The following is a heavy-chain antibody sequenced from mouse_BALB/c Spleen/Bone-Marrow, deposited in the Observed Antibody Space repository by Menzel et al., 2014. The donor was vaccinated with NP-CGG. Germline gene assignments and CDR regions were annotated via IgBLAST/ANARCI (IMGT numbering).Heavy chain of an antibody. CDR1: GFTFSSFG. CDR3: ARGGLRDYFAY. J-gene: IGHJ2*01. CDR2: ISSGGSSI. D-gene: IGHD2-2*01. Sequence: EVTLVESGGGSVQSGGSRKLSCAASGFTFSSFGMHWVRQAPEKGLEWVAYISSGGSSIYFADTMKGRLTISRDNPKNTLFLQLTSLRSEDTAIYYCARGGLRDYFAYWGQGTTLTVSS. V-gene: IGHV5-17*02.